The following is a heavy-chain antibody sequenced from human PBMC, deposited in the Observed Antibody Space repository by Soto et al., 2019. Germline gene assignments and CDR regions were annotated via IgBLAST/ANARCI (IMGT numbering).Heavy chain of an antibody. CDR1: GGSISSYY. Sequence: SETLSLTCTVSGGSISSYYWSWIRQPPGKGLEWIGYIYYSGSTNYNPSLKSRVTISVDTSKNQFSLKLSSVTAADTAVYYCATDRVYYDILTGYYSYYFDYWGQGTLDTVS. J-gene: IGHJ4*02. V-gene: IGHV4-59*01. CDR2: IYYSGST. D-gene: IGHD3-9*01. CDR3: ATDRVYYDILTGYYSYYFDY.